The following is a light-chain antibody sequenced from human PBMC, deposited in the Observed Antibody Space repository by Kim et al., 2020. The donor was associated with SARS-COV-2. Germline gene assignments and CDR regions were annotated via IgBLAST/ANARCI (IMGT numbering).Light chain of an antibody. CDR2: DVR. CDR3: SSYTSSSRV. CDR1: SGDVGGYNY. V-gene: IGLV2-14*01. J-gene: IGLJ3*02. Sequence: QSALTQPASVSGSPGQSTTISCTGTSGDVGGYNYVSWYQQHPGKAPKLMIYDVRKRPSGVSNRFSGSKSGNTASLTISGLQAVDEADYYCSSYTSSSRVFGGGTQLTVL.